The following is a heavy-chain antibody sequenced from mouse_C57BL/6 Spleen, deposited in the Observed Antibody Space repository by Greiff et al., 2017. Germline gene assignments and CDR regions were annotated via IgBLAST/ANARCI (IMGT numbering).Heavy chain of an antibody. J-gene: IGHJ4*01. D-gene: IGHD1-1*01. CDR2: IYPGSGST. Sequence: VQLQQPGAELVKPGASVKMSCKASGYTFTSYWITWVKQRPGQGLEWIGDIYPGSGSTNYNEKFKSKATLTVDTSSSTAYMQLSSLTSEDSAVYYCARGSYYGSSYGAMDYWGQGTSVTVSS. CDR1: GYTFTSYW. CDR3: ARGSYYGSSYGAMDY. V-gene: IGHV1-55*01.